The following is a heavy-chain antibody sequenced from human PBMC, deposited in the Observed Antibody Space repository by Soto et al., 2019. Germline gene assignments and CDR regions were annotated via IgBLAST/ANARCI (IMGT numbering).Heavy chain of an antibody. CDR3: AIELSTVAPGH. V-gene: IGHV4-34*01. Sequence: SETLSLTCAVYGGSSSVDHWRGFRQPPGKGLEWIGEINHSGSTNYNPSLKSRVTISVDTSKNQFSLKLSSVTAADTAVYYCAIELSTVAPGHWGKGPLVTVSS. CDR1: GGSSSVDH. D-gene: IGHD4-17*01. J-gene: IGHJ4*02. CDR2: INHSGST.